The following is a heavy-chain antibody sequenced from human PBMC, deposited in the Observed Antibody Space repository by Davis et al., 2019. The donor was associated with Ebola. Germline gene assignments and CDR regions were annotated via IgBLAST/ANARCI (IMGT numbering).Heavy chain of an antibody. V-gene: IGHV4-61*01. CDR1: GGSVSSGSYY. D-gene: IGHD5-18*01. Sequence: SETLSLTCTVSGGSVSSGSYYWSWIRQPPGKGLEWIGYIHYGGSTNYNPSLKSRVTMSVDTSKRQFSLKLNSVTAADTAVYYCARVRDTITTFYGMDVWGKGTTVTVSS. CDR2: IHYGGST. J-gene: IGHJ6*04. CDR3: ARVRDTITTFYGMDV.